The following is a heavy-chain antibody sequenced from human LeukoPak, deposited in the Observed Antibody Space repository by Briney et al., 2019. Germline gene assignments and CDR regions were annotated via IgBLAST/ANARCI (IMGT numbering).Heavy chain of an antibody. CDR2: VFYSGRT. CDR3: ARDDHDFWSGYPNWFDP. D-gene: IGHD3-3*01. Sequence: SETLSLTCTVSGGSISSGGYYWSWIRQHPGKGLEWIGYVFYSGRTYYNPSLKSRVAISVDTSKNQFSLRLSSVTAADTAVYYCARDDHDFWSGYPNWFDPWGQGTLVTVSS. CDR1: GGSISSGGYY. J-gene: IGHJ5*02. V-gene: IGHV4-31*03.